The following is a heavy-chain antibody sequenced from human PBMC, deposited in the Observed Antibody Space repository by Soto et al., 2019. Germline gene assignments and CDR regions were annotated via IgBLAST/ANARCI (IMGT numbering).Heavy chain of an antibody. D-gene: IGHD1-1*01. CDR2: LNTIFGTT. Sequence: QVQLVQSGAEVKKPGSSVKVSCKASGGTYAIIWVRQAPGQGLEWMGGLNTIFGTTNYAQRFQGRVTITADESTSTAYMELSSLRSEDTAVYYCARENVGRTSYDFDYWGQGTLVTVSS. CDR1: GGTYA. V-gene: IGHV1-69*01. J-gene: IGHJ4*02. CDR3: ARENVGRTSYDFDY.